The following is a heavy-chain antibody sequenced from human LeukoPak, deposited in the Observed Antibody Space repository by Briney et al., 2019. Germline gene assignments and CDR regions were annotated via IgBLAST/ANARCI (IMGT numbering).Heavy chain of an antibody. J-gene: IGHJ4*02. CDR2: INHSGST. D-gene: IGHD3-22*01. Sequence: PSETLSLTCAVYGGSFSGYYWSWIRQPPGKGLEWIGEINHSGSTNYNPSLKSRVTISVDTSKNQFSLKLSPVTAADTAVYYCARSPGDSSGYYFYFDYWGQGTLVTVSS. CDR1: GGSFSGYY. V-gene: IGHV4-34*01. CDR3: ARSPGDSSGYYFYFDY.